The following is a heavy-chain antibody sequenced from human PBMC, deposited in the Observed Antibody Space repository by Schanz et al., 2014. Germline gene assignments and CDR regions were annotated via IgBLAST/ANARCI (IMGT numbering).Heavy chain of an antibody. J-gene: IGHJ5*02. V-gene: IGHV1-2*06. CDR2: INPNSGGT. D-gene: IGHD3-3*01. CDR1: GYTFTDYY. Sequence: QVQLVQSGAEVKKLGASVKVSCKASGYTFTDYYMHWVRQAPGQGLEWMGRINPNSGGTNYAQKFQGRVTMTRDTSISTAYMELSTLTSDDTAVYYCARESVSRTRLFDPWGQGTLVTVSS. CDR3: ARESVSRTRLFDP.